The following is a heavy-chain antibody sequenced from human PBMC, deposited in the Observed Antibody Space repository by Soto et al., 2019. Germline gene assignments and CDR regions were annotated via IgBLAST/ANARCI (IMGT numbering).Heavy chain of an antibody. J-gene: IGHJ5*02. V-gene: IGHV3-30*18. CDR3: AKDLFIAVAGTVSWFDP. CDR1: GFTFSSYG. Sequence: GGSLRLSCAASGFTFSSYGMHWVRQAPGKGLEWVAVISYDGSNKYYADSVKGRFTISRDNSKNTLYLQMNSLRAEDTAVYYCAKDLFIAVAGTVSWFDPWGQGT. CDR2: ISYDGSNK. D-gene: IGHD6-19*01.